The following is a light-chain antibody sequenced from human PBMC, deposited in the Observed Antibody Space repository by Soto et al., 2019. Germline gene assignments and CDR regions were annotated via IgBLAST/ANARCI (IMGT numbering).Light chain of an antibody. CDR3: QKYNSGPPVT. Sequence: DIQMTQSPSSLSASVGDRVTITCRASQGISNYLAWYQQKPGQVPKLLIYAASTLQSGVQYRFIGSGSGTDFTLTISSLQPEDVGSYYCQKYNSGPPVTFGPGTKVDIK. CDR2: AAS. J-gene: IGKJ3*01. CDR1: QGISNY. V-gene: IGKV1-27*01.